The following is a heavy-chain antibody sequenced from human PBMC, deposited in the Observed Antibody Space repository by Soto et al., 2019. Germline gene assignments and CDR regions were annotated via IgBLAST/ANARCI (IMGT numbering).Heavy chain of an antibody. CDR3: AREVQVHTPAFVY. J-gene: IGHJ4*02. Sequence: QVQLVQSGAEMKKPGSSVKVSCQSSGGTFNTYAMNWVRQAPGQGPEWMGDISPMFGAANYAPKFQGRVTITADEATGTSYMQLSRLTSEVTALYFCAREVQVHTPAFVYWGQGTLITVSS. V-gene: IGHV1-69*19. D-gene: IGHD3-10*01. CDR2: ISPMFGAA. CDR1: GGTFNTYA.